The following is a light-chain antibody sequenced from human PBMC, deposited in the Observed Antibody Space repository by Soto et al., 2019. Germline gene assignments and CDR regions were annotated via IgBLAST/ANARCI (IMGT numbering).Light chain of an antibody. CDR1: QGVSGSY. J-gene: IGKJ4*01. Sequence: EIVLTQSPGTLSLSPGERATLSCRASQGVSGSYLAWYQQKPGQAPRLLIYGASSRATGIPNRFSGSGSGTDFTLTISSLEPEDFAVYYCQQRSNWPLTFGGGTKVEIK. CDR3: QQRSNWPLT. V-gene: IGKV3D-20*02. CDR2: GAS.